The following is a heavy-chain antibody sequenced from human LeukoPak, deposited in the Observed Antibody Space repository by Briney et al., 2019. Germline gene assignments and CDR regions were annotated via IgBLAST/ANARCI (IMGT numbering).Heavy chain of an antibody. CDR3: ARDSGSDWTPGKYYSDY. CDR1: GFTFSSYA. D-gene: IGHD6-19*01. Sequence: PGGSLRLSCAASGFTFSSYAMSWVRQAPGKGLEWVSSISSSSSYIYYADSVKGRFTISRDNAKNSLYLQMNSLRAEDTAVYYCARDSGSDWTPGKYYSDYWGQGTLVTVSS. J-gene: IGHJ4*02. V-gene: IGHV3-21*01. CDR2: ISSSSSYI.